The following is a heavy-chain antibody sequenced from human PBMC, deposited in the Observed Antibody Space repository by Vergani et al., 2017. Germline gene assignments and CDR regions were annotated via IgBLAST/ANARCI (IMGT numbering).Heavy chain of an antibody. CDR3: ARVRDDYDSSGYPYYFDY. CDR1: GGSISSGGYY. V-gene: IGHV4-31*01. Sequence: QVQLQESGPGLVKPSQTLSLTCTVSGGSISSGGYYWSWIRQHPGKGLEWIGYIYYSGSTYYNPSLKSLVTISVDTSKNQFALKLSSVTAADTAVYYCARVRDDYDSSGYPYYFDYGGQGTLVTVSS. J-gene: IGHJ4*02. D-gene: IGHD3-22*01. CDR2: IYYSGST.